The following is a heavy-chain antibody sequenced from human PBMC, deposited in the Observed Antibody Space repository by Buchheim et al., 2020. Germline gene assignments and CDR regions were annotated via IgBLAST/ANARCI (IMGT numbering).Heavy chain of an antibody. J-gene: IGHJ6*02. CDR3: ARAGEDIVVVVAATHYYYGMDV. CDR2: ISSSGSTI. Sequence: QVQLVESGGGLVKPGGSLRLSCAASGFTFSDYYMSWIRQAPGKGLEWASYISSSGSTIYYADSVKGRFTISRDNAKNSLYLQMNSLRAEDTAVYYCARAGEDIVVVVAATHYYYGMDVWGQGTT. V-gene: IGHV3-11*01. CDR1: GFTFSDYY. D-gene: IGHD2-15*01.